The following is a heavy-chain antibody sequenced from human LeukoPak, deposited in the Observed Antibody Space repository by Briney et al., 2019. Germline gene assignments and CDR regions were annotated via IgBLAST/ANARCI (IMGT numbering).Heavy chain of an antibody. V-gene: IGHV3-48*03. CDR3: ARAGSGRSPDWFDP. J-gene: IGHJ5*02. D-gene: IGHD1-26*01. Sequence: GGSLRLSCAASGFSFSTYSMSWVRQAPGKGLEWVSYISSSGSTIYYADSVKGRFTISRDNAKNSLYLQMNSLRAEDTAVYYCARAGSGRSPDWFDPWGQGTLVTVSS. CDR2: ISSSGSTI. CDR1: GFSFSTYS.